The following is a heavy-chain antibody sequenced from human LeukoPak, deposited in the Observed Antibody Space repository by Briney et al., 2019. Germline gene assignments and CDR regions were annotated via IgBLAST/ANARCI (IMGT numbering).Heavy chain of an antibody. CDR2: IKQDGSEK. Sequence: GGSLRLSCAASGFTFSNYWMSWARQASGKGLEWVANIKQDGSEKNYVDSAKGRFTISRDNAKNSLYLQMSSLRVEDTAVYYCARVIAAAGTGDDYWGQGTLVTVSS. CDR3: ARVIAAAGTGDDY. CDR1: GFTFSNYW. J-gene: IGHJ4*02. V-gene: IGHV3-7*05. D-gene: IGHD6-13*01.